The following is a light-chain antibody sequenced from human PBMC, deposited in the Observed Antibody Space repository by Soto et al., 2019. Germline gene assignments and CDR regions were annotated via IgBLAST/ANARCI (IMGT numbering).Light chain of an antibody. CDR3: SSEAGTRKWV. CDR1: SSDVGDYKY. CDR2: DVT. Sequence: QSALTQPPSASGSPGQSVTISCTGTSSDVGDYKYVSWYQQHPGKAPKLMLYDVTKRPSGVPDRFSGSKSGNTASLTVSGRQADDEADYYCSSEAGTRKWVFGGGTKLTVL. V-gene: IGLV2-8*01. J-gene: IGLJ3*02.